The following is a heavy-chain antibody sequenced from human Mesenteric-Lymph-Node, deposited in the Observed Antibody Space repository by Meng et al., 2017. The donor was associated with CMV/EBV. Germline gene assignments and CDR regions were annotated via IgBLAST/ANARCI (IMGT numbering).Heavy chain of an antibody. V-gene: IGHV1-2*02. CDR3: ARGDTVVTPDY. D-gene: IGHD4-23*01. Sequence: ASVKVSCKASGYTFTSYYMHWVRQAPGQGLEWMGWINPNSGGTNYAQKFQGRVTMTRDTSITTAYMDLSSLTIDDTAVYYCARGDTVVTPDYWGQGSLVTVSS. CDR2: INPNSGGT. CDR1: GYTFTSYY. J-gene: IGHJ4*02.